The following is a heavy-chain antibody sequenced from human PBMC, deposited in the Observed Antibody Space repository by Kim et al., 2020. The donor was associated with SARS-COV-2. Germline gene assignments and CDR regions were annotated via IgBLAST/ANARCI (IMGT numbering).Heavy chain of an antibody. CDR1: GGSFSGYY. CDR2: INHSGST. CDR3: ARIYTPGYSSSWYVGTYYYYYGMDV. V-gene: IGHV4-34*01. J-gene: IGHJ6*02. D-gene: IGHD6-13*01. Sequence: SETLSLTCAVYGGSFSGYYWSWIRQPPGKGLEWIGEINHSGSTNYNPSLKSRVTISVDTSKNQFSLKLSSVTAADTAVYYCARIYTPGYSSSWYVGTYYYYYGMDVWGQGTTVTVSS.